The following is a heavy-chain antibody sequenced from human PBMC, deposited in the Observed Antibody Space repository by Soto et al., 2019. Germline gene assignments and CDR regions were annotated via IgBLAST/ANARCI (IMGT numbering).Heavy chain of an antibody. Sequence: LRLSCAASGFTFSSYGMHWVRQAPGKGLEWVAVISYDGSNKYYADSVKGRFTISRDNSKNTLYLQMNSLRAEDTAVYYCAKVGLGAHYYYGMDVWGQGTTVTVSS. V-gene: IGHV3-30*18. J-gene: IGHJ6*02. CDR3: AKVGLGAHYYYGMDV. CDR2: ISYDGSNK. D-gene: IGHD1-26*01. CDR1: GFTFSSYG.